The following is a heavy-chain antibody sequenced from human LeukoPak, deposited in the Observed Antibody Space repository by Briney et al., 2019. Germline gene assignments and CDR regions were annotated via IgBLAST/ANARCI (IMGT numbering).Heavy chain of an antibody. Sequence: PGGSLRLSCAASGFTFSDYYMSWIRQTPGKGLEWVSHISSSSSSTKYADSVKGRFTISRDNAKNSLYLQMNSLGAEDTAVYYCASYASVAGPFDYWGQGTLVTVSS. J-gene: IGHJ4*02. V-gene: IGHV3-11*06. CDR3: ASYASVAGPFDY. D-gene: IGHD6-19*01. CDR1: GFTFSDYY. CDR2: ISSSSSST.